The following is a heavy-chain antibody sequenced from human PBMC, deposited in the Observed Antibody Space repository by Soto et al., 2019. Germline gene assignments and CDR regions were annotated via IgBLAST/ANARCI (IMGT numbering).Heavy chain of an antibody. CDR1: GFTFDDYT. CDR2: ISWDGGST. J-gene: IGHJ6*02. V-gene: IGHV3-43*01. CDR3: AKGPVVDDYYYYYGMDV. D-gene: IGHD2-15*01. Sequence: GGSLRLSCAASGFTFDDYTMHWVRQAPGKGLEWVSLISWDGGSTYYADSVKGRFTISRDNSKNSLYLQMNSLRTEDTALYYCAKGPVVDDYYYYYGMDVWGQGTTVTVSS.